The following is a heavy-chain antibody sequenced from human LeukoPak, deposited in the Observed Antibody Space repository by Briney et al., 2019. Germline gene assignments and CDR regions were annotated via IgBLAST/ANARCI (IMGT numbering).Heavy chain of an antibody. V-gene: IGHV1-58*01. D-gene: IGHD3-3*01. CDR1: GFTFTSSA. J-gene: IGHJ4*02. CDR2: IVVGSGNT. CDR3: AADSVLRFLESPGIDY. Sequence: SVKVSCKASGFTFTSSAVQWVRQARGQRLEWIGWIVVGSGNTNYAQKFQERVTITRDMSTSTAYMELSSLRSEDTTVYDCAADSVLRFLESPGIDYWGQGTLVTVSS.